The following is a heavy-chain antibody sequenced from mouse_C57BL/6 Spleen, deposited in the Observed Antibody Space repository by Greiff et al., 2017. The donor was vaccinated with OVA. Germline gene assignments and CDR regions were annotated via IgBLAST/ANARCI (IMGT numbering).Heavy chain of an antibody. CDR2: IDPSDSYT. CDR3: AANYYDY. Sequence: VKLQQPGAELVKPGASVKLSCKASGYTFTSYWMQWVKQRPGQGLEWIGEIDPSDSYTNYNQKFKGKATLTVDTSSSTAYMQLSSLTSEDSAVYYCAANYYDYWGQGTTLTVSS. J-gene: IGHJ2*01. V-gene: IGHV1-50*01. CDR1: GYTFTSYW.